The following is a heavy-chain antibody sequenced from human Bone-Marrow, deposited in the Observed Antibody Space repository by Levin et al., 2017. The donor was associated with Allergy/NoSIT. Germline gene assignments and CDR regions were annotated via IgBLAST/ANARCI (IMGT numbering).Heavy chain of an antibody. Sequence: GESLKISCAASGFTFRNYAMSWVRQAPGKGLEWVSAISGSGGSTYYADSVKGRFTISRDNSKNTLYLQMNSLRAEDTAVYYCAKGAMITFGGVIVNDYFDYWGQGTLVTVSS. D-gene: IGHD3-16*02. J-gene: IGHJ4*02. CDR2: ISGSGGST. V-gene: IGHV3-23*01. CDR3: AKGAMITFGGVIVNDYFDY. CDR1: GFTFRNYA.